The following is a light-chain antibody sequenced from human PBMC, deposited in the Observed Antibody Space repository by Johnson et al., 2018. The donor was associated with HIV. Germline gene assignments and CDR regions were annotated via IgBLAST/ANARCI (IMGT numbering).Light chain of an antibody. J-gene: IGLJ1*01. CDR3: GTMASRLRSGF. CDR2: DNN. Sequence: QSVLTQPPSVSAAPGQKVTISCSGSSSNIGNNYVSWYQQLPGTAPKLLIYDNNKRPSGTPDRFSGSKSGTSATLGITGLQTGDEADYYCGTMASRLRSGFLGTGTKVTVL. CDR1: SSNIGNNY. V-gene: IGLV1-51*01.